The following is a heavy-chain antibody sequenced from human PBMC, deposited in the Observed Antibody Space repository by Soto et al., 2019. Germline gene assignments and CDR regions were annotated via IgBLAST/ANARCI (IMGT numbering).Heavy chain of an antibody. D-gene: IGHD6-19*01. J-gene: IGHJ4*02. Sequence: GRSLRLSCAASGFTFSSYWMHWVRQAPGKGLVWVSRINSDGSITSYADSVKGRFTISRDNAKNTLYLQMNSLRAEDTAVYYCARARIAVAGFDYWGQGTLVTGSS. CDR2: INSDGSIT. V-gene: IGHV3-74*01. CDR3: ARARIAVAGFDY. CDR1: GFTFSSYW.